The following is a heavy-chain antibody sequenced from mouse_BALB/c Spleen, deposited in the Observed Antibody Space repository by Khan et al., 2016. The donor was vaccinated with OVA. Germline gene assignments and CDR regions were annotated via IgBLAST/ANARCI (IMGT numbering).Heavy chain of an antibody. CDR3: ASHLTGSFAY. J-gene: IGHJ3*01. CDR2: ISSGGDYT. V-gene: IGHV5-6*01. D-gene: IGHD4-1*01. CDR1: GFSFSSYS. Sequence: EVKLVESGGDLVKPGGSPKLSCAASGFSFSSYSMSWVRQTPDKRLEWVATISSGGDYTYYPDIVKGRFTISRDNAKNTLYLQMSSLKSEDTAMYYCASHLTGSFAYWGQGTLVTVSA.